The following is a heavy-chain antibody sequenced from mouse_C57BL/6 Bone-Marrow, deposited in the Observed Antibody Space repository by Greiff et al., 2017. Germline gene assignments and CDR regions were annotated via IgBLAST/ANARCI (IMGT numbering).Heavy chain of an antibody. CDR2: IYPGSGST. D-gene: IGHD2-4*01. V-gene: IGHV1-55*01. CDR1: GYTFTSYW. J-gene: IGHJ1*03. Sequence: QVQLKQPGAELVKPGASVKMSCKASGYTFTSYWITWVKQRPGPGLEWIGDIYPGSGSTNYNEKFKSKATLTVDTSSSTAYMQLSSLTSEDSAVYYCARGALGDYDVDWYFDVWGTGTTVTVSS. CDR3: ARGALGDYDVDWYFDV.